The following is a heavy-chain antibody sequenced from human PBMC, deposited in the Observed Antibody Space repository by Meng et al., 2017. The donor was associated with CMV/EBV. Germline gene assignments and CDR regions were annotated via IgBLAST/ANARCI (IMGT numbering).Heavy chain of an antibody. V-gene: IGHV3-48*03. CDR3: ARLQDSSGYYRVVVTIDY. J-gene: IGHJ4*02. Sequence: GGSLRLSCAASGFTFSSYEMNWVRQAPGKGLEWVSYISSSGSTIYYADSVKGRFTISRDNAKNSLYLQMNSLRAEDTAVYYCARLQDSSGYYRVVVTIDYWGQETLVTVSS. CDR1: GFTFSSYE. D-gene: IGHD3-22*01. CDR2: ISSSGSTI.